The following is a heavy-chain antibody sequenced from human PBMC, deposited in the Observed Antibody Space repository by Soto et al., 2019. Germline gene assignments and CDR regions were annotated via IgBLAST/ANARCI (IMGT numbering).Heavy chain of an antibody. Sequence: QVQLVQSGAEVKKPGASVKVSCKASGYTFTSYDINWVRQATGQGLEWMGWMNPNSGKTGHAQKFQGRVTMTRNTSISTAYMEMSSLRSEVTAVYYCARERAAAGSNWFDPWGQGTLVTVSS. J-gene: IGHJ5*02. CDR3: ARERAAAGSNWFDP. V-gene: IGHV1-8*01. CDR1: GYTFTSYD. CDR2: MNPNSGKT. D-gene: IGHD6-13*01.